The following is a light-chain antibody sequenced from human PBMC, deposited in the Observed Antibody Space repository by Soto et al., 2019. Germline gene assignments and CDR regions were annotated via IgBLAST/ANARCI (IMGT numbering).Light chain of an antibody. Sequence: DIQMTQSPSSLSASVGDRVTITCRASQTISNYLNWYQQQPGKAPKLLIYAASSLQSGVPSRFSGSGSGTDFTLTISSLQPEDFATYYCHQRQSWPRTFGQGTKVDIK. V-gene: IGKV1-39*01. CDR1: QTISNY. J-gene: IGKJ1*01. CDR2: AAS. CDR3: HQRQSWPRT.